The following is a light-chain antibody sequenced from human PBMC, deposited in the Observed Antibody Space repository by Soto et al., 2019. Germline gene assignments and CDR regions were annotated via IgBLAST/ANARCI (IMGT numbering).Light chain of an antibody. J-gene: IGKJ1*01. CDR3: QQRSNWTRT. Sequence: EIVFTQSPGTLSLSPGKRATLSCRASQNIRSYLIWYQQKPGQAPRLPIYDVSNRETGIPARFSGSGAGTDFALTISSLEPEDFEVYYCQQRSNWTRTFGQGTQVDIK. V-gene: IGKV3-11*01. CDR1: QNIRSY. CDR2: DVS.